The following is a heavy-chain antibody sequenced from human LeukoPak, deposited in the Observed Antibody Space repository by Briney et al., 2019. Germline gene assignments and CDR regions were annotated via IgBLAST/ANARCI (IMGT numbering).Heavy chain of an antibody. CDR1: GVFIVRHY. D-gene: IGHD1-14*01. J-gene: IGHJ5*02. CDR2: ISYSGST. Sequence: PSETLSLTCTVSGVFIVRHYWIWLRQTPGKGLEWIGQISYSGSTNYNPSLKSRVTISLDRSMNQVSLRLSSVTAADTAVYYCAKEPDGIRFDPWGQGTLVTVSS. V-gene: IGHV4-59*11. CDR3: AKEPDGIRFDP.